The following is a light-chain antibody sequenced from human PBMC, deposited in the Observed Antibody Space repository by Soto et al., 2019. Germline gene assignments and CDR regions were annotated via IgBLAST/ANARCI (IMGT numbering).Light chain of an antibody. Sequence: EIVMTQSPATLSVSPGERATLSCRASQSVSSNLAWYQQKPGQAPSLLIYGASSRATGIPARFRGSGSGTEFTLTISSLQSEDFALYFCHQYDNWPPLTFGGGTKVEIK. V-gene: IGKV3-15*01. CDR2: GAS. CDR3: HQYDNWPPLT. J-gene: IGKJ4*01. CDR1: QSVSSN.